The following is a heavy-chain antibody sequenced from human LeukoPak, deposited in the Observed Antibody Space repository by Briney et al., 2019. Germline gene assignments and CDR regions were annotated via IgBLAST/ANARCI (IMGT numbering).Heavy chain of an antibody. J-gene: IGHJ5*02. D-gene: IGHD2-8*01. Sequence: GGSLRLSCAASGFTFSSYAMHWVRQAPGKGLEWVAVISYDGSNKYYADSVKGRFTVSRDNSKNTLYVQMNSLRADETAVYYCVRVSGFCTNGVCPSFDPWGQGTLVTVSS. CDR1: GFTFSSYA. CDR2: ISYDGSNK. V-gene: IGHV3-30-3*01. CDR3: VRVSGFCTNGVCPSFDP.